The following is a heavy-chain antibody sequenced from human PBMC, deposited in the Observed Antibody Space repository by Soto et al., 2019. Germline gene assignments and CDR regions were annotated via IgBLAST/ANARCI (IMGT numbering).Heavy chain of an antibody. V-gene: IGHV3-30*18. CDR3: AKDEYYYSRSGYYIFDS. J-gene: IGHJ4*02. D-gene: IGHD3-22*01. CDR1: GFTFSAYV. CDR2: ISHDGTNK. Sequence: GESLKISCEVSGFTFSAYVMHWVRQAPGKGLEWVAAISHDGTNKNYGDSVKGRFTISRDNSKKTLYLQMNSLRPEDTALYYCAKDEYYYSRSGYYIFDSWGQGTLVTVSS.